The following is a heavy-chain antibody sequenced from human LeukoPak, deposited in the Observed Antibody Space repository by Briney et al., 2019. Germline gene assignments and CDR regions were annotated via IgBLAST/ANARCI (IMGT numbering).Heavy chain of an antibody. CDR3: ARDHPGYSSGWYRLFDY. J-gene: IGHJ4*02. V-gene: IGHV3-48*03. CDR2: ISSSGSNI. CDR1: GFTFSSYE. D-gene: IGHD6-19*01. Sequence: PGGSLRLSCAASGFTFSSYEMNWVRQAPGKGLEWVSYISSSGSNIYYADSVKGRFTISRDNAKNSLYLQMNSLRAEDTAVYYCARDHPGYSSGWYRLFDYWGQGTLVTVSS.